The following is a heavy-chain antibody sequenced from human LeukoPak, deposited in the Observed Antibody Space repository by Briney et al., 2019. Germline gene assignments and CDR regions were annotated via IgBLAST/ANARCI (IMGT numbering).Heavy chain of an antibody. Sequence: GGSLKLSYAASGFTFSGSAMHWVRQASGKGLEWVGHIRSKANNYATAYAASVKGRFTISRDDSKNTAYLQMNSLKTEDTAVYYCTSGSPADYWGQGTLVTVSS. V-gene: IGHV3-73*01. CDR2: IRSKANNYAT. J-gene: IGHJ4*02. CDR3: TSGSPADY. D-gene: IGHD1-26*01. CDR1: GFTFSGSA.